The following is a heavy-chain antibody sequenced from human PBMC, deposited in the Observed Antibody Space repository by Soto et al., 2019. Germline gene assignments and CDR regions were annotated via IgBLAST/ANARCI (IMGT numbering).Heavy chain of an antibody. CDR1: GFTFSSYW. Sequence: GGSLRLSCAASGFTFSSYWMSWVRQAPGKGLEWVANIKQDGSEKYYVDSVKGRFTISRDNAKNSLYLQMNSLRAEDTAVYYCARVQSDIVVVETFDPWGQGTLVNVSS. V-gene: IGHV3-7*05. D-gene: IGHD2-15*01. CDR2: IKQDGSEK. J-gene: IGHJ5*02. CDR3: ARVQSDIVVVETFDP.